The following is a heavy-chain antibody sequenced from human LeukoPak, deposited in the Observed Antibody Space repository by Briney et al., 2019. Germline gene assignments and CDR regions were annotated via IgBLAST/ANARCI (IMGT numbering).Heavy chain of an antibody. D-gene: IGHD3-10*01. CDR1: GFTFSSYS. Sequence: GGSLRLSGAASGFTFSSYSMNWVRQAPGTGLEWVSSISSSSSYIYYADSVKGRFTISRDNAKNSLYLQMNSLRAEDTAVYYCARDRSGSDYGMDVWGKGTTVTVSS. CDR2: ISSSSSYI. J-gene: IGHJ6*04. CDR3: ARDRSGSDYGMDV. V-gene: IGHV3-21*01.